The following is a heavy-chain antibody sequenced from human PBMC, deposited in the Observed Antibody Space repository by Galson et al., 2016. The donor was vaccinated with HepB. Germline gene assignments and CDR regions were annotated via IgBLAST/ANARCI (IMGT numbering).Heavy chain of an antibody. Sequence: SVKVSCKASGGTFSNYAISWVRQAPGQGLEWMGGIIPIVDTTNYAQKFQGRVTITADKSTTTAYMEVSSLRSEDTAVYYCAHTISGVVITTADAFDIWGQGTMVTVSS. J-gene: IGHJ3*02. CDR2: IIPIVDTT. D-gene: IGHD3-3*01. CDR1: GGTFSNYA. CDR3: AHTISGVVITTADAFDI. V-gene: IGHV1-69*06.